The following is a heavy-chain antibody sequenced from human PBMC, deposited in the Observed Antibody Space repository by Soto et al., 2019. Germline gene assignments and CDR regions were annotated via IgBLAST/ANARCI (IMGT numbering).Heavy chain of an antibody. CDR2: IYYSGST. Sequence: SETLSLTCTVSGGSISSGGYYWSWIRQHPGKGLEWIGYIYYSGSTYYNPSLKSRVTISVDTSKNQFSLKLSSVTAADTAVYYCARAPSSWPQYYYYYYGMDVWGQGTTVTVS. CDR3: ARAPSSWPQYYYYYYGMDV. V-gene: IGHV4-31*03. D-gene: IGHD6-13*01. CDR1: GGSISSGGYY. J-gene: IGHJ6*01.